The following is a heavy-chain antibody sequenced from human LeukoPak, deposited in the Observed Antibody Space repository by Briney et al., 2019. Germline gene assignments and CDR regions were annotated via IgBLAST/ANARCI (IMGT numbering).Heavy chain of an antibody. CDR1: GFTFSSYG. Sequence: GGSLRLSCAASGFTFSSYGMHWVRQAPGKGLEWVAVISYDGSNKYYADSVKGRFTISRDNSKNTLYLQTNSLRAEDTAVYYCAKDWYYYDSSGYYPDYYYYYMDVWGKGTTVTVSS. D-gene: IGHD3-22*01. CDR2: ISYDGSNK. J-gene: IGHJ6*03. V-gene: IGHV3-30*18. CDR3: AKDWYYYDSSGYYPDYYYYYMDV.